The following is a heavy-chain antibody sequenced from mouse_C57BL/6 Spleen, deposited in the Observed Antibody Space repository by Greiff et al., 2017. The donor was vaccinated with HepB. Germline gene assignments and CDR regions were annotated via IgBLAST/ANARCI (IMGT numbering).Heavy chain of an antibody. Sequence: EVKVVESGGGLVKPGGSLKLSCAASGFTFSDYGMHWVRQAPEKGLEWVAYISSGSSTIYYADTVKGRFTISRDNAKNTLFLQMTSLRSEDTAMYYCARLAVVALDYWGQGTTLTVSS. V-gene: IGHV5-17*01. CDR3: ARLAVVALDY. J-gene: IGHJ2*01. CDR2: ISSGSSTI. CDR1: GFTFSDYG. D-gene: IGHD1-1*01.